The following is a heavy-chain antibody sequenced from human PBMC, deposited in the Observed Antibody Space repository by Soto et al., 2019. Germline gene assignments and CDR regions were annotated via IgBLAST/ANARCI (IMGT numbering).Heavy chain of an antibody. J-gene: IGHJ4*02. Sequence: SEILSLTCAVSSGSIDNVYWWSWVRQSPGKGLEWIGETSHDGVTNYNPSLEGRVTISVDTSKNQFSLTVSSVTAADTAVYYCARQKSVYSSAWFRYYFDYWGQGTLVNVSS. D-gene: IGHD6-19*01. CDR2: TSHDGVT. V-gene: IGHV4-4*02. CDR3: ARQKSVYSSAWFRYYFDY. CDR1: SGSIDNVYW.